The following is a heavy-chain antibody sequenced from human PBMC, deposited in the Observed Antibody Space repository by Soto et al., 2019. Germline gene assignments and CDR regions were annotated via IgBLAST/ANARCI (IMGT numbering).Heavy chain of an antibody. CDR1: GYTLTELS. V-gene: IGHV1-24*01. J-gene: IGHJ6*02. D-gene: IGHD2-8*01. CDR2: FDPEDGET. Sequence: ASVKVSCKVSGYTLTELSMHWVRQAPGKGLEWMGGFDPEDGETIYAQKFQGRVTMTEDTSTDTAYMELSSLRSEDTAVYYCATGLGYCTNGVCPYYYYGMDVWGQGTTVTV. CDR3: ATGLGYCTNGVCPYYYYGMDV.